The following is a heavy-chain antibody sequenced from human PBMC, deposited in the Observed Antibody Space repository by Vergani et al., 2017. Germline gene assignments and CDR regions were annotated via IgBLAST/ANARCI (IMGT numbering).Heavy chain of an antibody. J-gene: IGHJ2*01. Sequence: QMQLQESGPGLVKASETLSLTCTVPGDSIISRSYYWGWIRQPPGKGLEWIGSIYNSGNGDPSSSLKSRVTISADTSKNQFSLRLTSVTAADTAVYYCASGKYYSDSTSHFRGRCFDVWGRGTLVTVPS. CDR3: ASGKYYSDSTSHFRGRCFDV. V-gene: IGHV4-39*01. CDR2: IYNSGNG. CDR1: GDSIISRSYY. D-gene: IGHD3-16*01.